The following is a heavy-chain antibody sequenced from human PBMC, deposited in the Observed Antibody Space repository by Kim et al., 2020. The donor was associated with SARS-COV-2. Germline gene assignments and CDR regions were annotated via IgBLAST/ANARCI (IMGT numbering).Heavy chain of an antibody. V-gene: IGHV4-38-2*02. CDR2: IYHSGST. J-gene: IGHJ5*02. Sequence: SETLSLTCTVSGYSISSGYYWGWIRQPPGKGLEWIGSIYHSGSTYYNPSLKSRVTISVDTSKNQFSLKLSSVTAADTAVYYCARESMVRGVIPPPNWFDPWGQGTLVTVSS. CDR3: ARESMVRGVIPPPNWFDP. D-gene: IGHD3-10*01. CDR1: GYSISSGYY.